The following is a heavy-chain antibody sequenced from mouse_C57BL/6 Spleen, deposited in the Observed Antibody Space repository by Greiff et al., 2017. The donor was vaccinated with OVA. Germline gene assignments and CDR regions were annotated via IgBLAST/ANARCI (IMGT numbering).Heavy chain of an antibody. CDR1: GYTFTDYE. V-gene: IGHV1-15*01. D-gene: IGHD6-1*01. J-gene: IGHJ3*01. CDR2: IDPETGGT. Sequence: VQLQQSGAELVRPGASVTLSCKASGYTFTDYEMHWVKQTPVHGLEWIGAIDPETGGTAYNQKFKGKAILTADKSSSTAYMELRSLTSEDSAVDYCTRSSGGTPWFAYWGQGTLVTVSA. CDR3: TRSSGGTPWFAY.